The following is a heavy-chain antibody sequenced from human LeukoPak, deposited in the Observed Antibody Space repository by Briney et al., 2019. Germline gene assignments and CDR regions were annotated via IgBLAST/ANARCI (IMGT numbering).Heavy chain of an antibody. CDR2: IRVKAFGRTT. V-gene: IGHV3-49*04. CDR3: TRDHNNVFDY. Sequence: GGSLRLSCTASGITFGDYAVSWVRQAPGKGLEWVSFIRVKAFGRTTEYAASVKGTFTISRDDSNNIAYLQMNSLKTEDTAVYFCTRDHNNVFDYWGQGTLVTVSS. CDR1: GITFGDYA. J-gene: IGHJ4*02. D-gene: IGHD1-14*01.